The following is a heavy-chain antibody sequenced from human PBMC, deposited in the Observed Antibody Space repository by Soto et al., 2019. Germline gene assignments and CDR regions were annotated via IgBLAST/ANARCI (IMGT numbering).Heavy chain of an antibody. CDR2: IIPIFGTA. CDR3: ARHYPRTDEGSGWYLSEYYFDY. D-gene: IGHD6-19*01. J-gene: IGHJ4*02. V-gene: IGHV1-69*01. Sequence: QVQLVQSWAEVKKPGSSVKVSCKASGGTFSSYAISWVRQAPGQGLEWMGGIIPIFGTANYAQKFQGRVTITADESTSTAYMELSSLRSEDTAVYYCARHYPRTDEGSGWYLSEYYFDYWGQGTLVTVSS. CDR1: GGTFSSYA.